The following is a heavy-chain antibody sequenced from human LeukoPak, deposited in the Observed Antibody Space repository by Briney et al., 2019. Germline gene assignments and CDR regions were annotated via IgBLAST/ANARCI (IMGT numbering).Heavy chain of an antibody. CDR3: ARDFIHRSGEADY. V-gene: IGHV3-20*04. Sequence: GGSLRLSCVASGFTFDDYGMSWVRQAPGKGPEWVSGINWNGGSTGYADSVKGRFTISRDNVKKSLYLQMNSLRAEDTAVYYCARDFIHRSGEADYWGQGTLVTVSS. D-gene: IGHD3-3*01. J-gene: IGHJ4*02. CDR1: GFTFDDYG. CDR2: INWNGGST.